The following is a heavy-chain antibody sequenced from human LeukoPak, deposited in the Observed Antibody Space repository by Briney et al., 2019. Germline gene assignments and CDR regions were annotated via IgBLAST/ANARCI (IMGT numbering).Heavy chain of an antibody. D-gene: IGHD3-22*01. Sequence: SETLSLTCTVSGGSISSGGYYWSWIRQPPGKGLEWIGYIYHSGSTYYNPSLKSRVTISVDRSKNQFSLKLSSVTAADTAVYYCARALSGVYSSGYYYGRYAFDIWGQGTMVTVSS. CDR3: ARALSGVYSSGYYYGRYAFDI. V-gene: IGHV4-30-2*01. J-gene: IGHJ3*02. CDR1: GGSISSGGYY. CDR2: IYHSGST.